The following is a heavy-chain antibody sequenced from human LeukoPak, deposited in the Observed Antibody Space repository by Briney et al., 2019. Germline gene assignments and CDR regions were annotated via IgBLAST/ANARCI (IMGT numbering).Heavy chain of an antibody. CDR3: ARDKSYGDSEDY. CDR2: INQDGREK. D-gene: IGHD4-17*01. CDR1: GFTFNIYW. Sequence: GGSLRLSCAASGFTFNIYWMSWVRQAPGKGLEWVANINQDGREKYYVDSVRGRFTISRDNAKNSLYLRMNSLRAEDTAVYYCARDKSYGDSEDYWGQGTLVTVSS. V-gene: IGHV3-7*05. J-gene: IGHJ4*02.